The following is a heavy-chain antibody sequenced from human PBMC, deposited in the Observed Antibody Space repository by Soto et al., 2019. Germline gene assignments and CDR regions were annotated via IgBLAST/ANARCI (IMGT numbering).Heavy chain of an antibody. D-gene: IGHD2-8*01. CDR1: GFTVSDYY. CDR2: ISSRSSTI. Sequence: QVQLVESGGGLVKPGGSLRLSCAASGFTVSDYYMSWIRQAPGKGLEWVSYISSRSSTIFYADSVKGRFTISRDNVKNSLYLQINSLRAEDTAVYYCASGTNGAFFVYWGQGILVTVSS. CDR3: ASGTNGAFFVY. V-gene: IGHV3-11*01. J-gene: IGHJ4*02.